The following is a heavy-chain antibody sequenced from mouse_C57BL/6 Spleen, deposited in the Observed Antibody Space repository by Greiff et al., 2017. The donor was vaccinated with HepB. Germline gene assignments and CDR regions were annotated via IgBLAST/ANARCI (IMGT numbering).Heavy chain of an antibody. V-gene: IGHV1-53*01. Sequence: QVQLQQPGTELVKPGASVKLSCKASGYTFTSYWMHWVKQRPGQGLEWIGNINPSNGGTNYNEKFKSKATLSVDKSSSTAYMQLSSLTSEDSAFYYCSSGNYYGSSYMHYYAMDYWAQGTSVTVSS. CDR3: SSGNYYGSSYMHYYAMDY. D-gene: IGHD1-1*01. CDR1: GYTFTSYW. CDR2: INPSNGGT. J-gene: IGHJ4*01.